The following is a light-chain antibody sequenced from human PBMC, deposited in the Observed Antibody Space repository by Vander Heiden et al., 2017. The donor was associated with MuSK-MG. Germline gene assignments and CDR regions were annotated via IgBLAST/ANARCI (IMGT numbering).Light chain of an antibody. V-gene: IGLV4-69*01. CDR1: SGHSSYA. Sequence: LALPQSPSASASLRASVKLTCTLSSGHSSYAIAWHQQQPEKGRRYLMKLNRDGSHSKGDGIPDRFAGAGSGAERSLTIASLQAEEDAYYYCPNWGTDIVVFGGGTKLTVL. CDR3: PNWGTDIVV. J-gene: IGLJ2*01. CDR2: LNRDGSH.